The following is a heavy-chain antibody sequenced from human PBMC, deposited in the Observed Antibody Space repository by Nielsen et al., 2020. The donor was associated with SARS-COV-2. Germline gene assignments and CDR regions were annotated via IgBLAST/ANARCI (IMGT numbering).Heavy chain of an antibody. CDR3: VYGVLES. CDR2: IKTNGGIT. CDR1: GFTFSDYA. V-gene: IGHV3-23*01. J-gene: IGHJ4*02. D-gene: IGHD3-16*01. Sequence: GGSLRLSCAASGFTFSDYAMAWVRQAPGKGLEWVSVIKTNGGITYYADSVKGRCTISRDNSKNSLFLQLNNLRAEDTAVYYCVYGVLESWGQGTLVIVSS.